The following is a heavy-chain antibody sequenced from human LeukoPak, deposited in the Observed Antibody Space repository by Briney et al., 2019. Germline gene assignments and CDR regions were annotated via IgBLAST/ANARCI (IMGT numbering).Heavy chain of an antibody. Sequence: PGGSLRLSCAASGFTFSSYGMHWVRQAPGKGLEWVAVISYDGSNKYYADSVKGRFTISRDNSKNTLYLQMNSLRAEDTAVYYCAKHDPYYDILTGYTYHHINSFDYWGQGTLVTVSS. D-gene: IGHD3-9*01. CDR3: AKHDPYYDILTGYTYHHINSFDY. CDR2: ISYDGSNK. V-gene: IGHV3-30*18. CDR1: GFTFSSYG. J-gene: IGHJ4*02.